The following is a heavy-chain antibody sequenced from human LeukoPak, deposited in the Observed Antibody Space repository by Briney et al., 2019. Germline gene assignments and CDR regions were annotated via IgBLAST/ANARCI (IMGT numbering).Heavy chain of an antibody. CDR2: ISGSGGST. V-gene: IGHV3-23*01. CDR1: GFTFEGYG. Sequence: PGGSLRLSCAASGFTFEGYGMSWVRQAPGKGLEWVSAISGSGGSTYYADSVKGRFTISRDNSKNTLYLQMNSLRAEDTAVYYCARATVTRWFDPWGQGTLVTVSS. D-gene: IGHD4-17*01. CDR3: ARATVTRWFDP. J-gene: IGHJ5*02.